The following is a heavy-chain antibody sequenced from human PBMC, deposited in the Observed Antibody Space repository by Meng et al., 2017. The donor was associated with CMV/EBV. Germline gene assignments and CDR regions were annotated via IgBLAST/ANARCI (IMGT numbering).Heavy chain of an antibody. V-gene: IGHV3-21*01. CDR1: GFTFSSYS. D-gene: IGHD6-13*01. CDR2: ISSSSYI. Sequence: SCAASGFTFSSYSMNWVRQAPGKGLEWVSSISSSSYIYYADSVKGRFTISRDNAKNSLYLQMNSLRAEDTAVYYCAREVRIAAAGTSAFDIWGQGTMVTVSS. J-gene: IGHJ3*02. CDR3: AREVRIAAAGTSAFDI.